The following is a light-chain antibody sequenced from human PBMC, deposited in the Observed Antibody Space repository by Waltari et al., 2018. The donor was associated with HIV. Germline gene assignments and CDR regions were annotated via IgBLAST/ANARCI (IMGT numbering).Light chain of an antibody. CDR2: AAS. V-gene: IGKV1-39*01. J-gene: IGKJ4*01. CDR1: QDIKTE. CDR3: QQSHSVPFT. Sequence: DIQMTQSPSSLFASPGDTITITCRTSQDIKTELNWYQQKPGTAPKLLVYAASGFQSGVPARISGSGSGTDFTLTINTLQPDDSATYFCQQSHSVPFTFGAGTKVDVK.